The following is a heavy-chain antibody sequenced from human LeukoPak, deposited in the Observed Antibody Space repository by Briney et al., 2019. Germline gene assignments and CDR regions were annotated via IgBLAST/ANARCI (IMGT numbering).Heavy chain of an antibody. Sequence: ASVKVSCKASGYTFTSYGISWVRQAPGQGLEWMGWISAYNGSTNYAQKLQGRVTMTTDISTSTAYMELRSLRSDDTAVYYCARDGYGEGWFDPWGQGTLVTVSS. CDR1: GYTFTSYG. J-gene: IGHJ5*02. CDR3: ARDGYGEGWFDP. D-gene: IGHD4-17*01. CDR2: ISAYNGST. V-gene: IGHV1-18*01.